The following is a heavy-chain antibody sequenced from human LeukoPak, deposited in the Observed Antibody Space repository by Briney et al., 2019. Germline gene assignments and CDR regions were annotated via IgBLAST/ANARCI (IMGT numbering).Heavy chain of an antibody. CDR3: ARGGPLGYCSSTSCSHNFDY. J-gene: IGHJ4*02. V-gene: IGHV1-69*13. Sequence: SVKVSCKASGGTFSSYAISWERQAPGQGLEWMGGIIPIFGTANYAQKFQGRVTITADESTSTAYMELSSLRSEDTAVYYCARGGPLGYCSSTSCSHNFDYWGQGTLVTVSS. CDR2: IIPIFGTA. CDR1: GGTFSSYA. D-gene: IGHD2-2*01.